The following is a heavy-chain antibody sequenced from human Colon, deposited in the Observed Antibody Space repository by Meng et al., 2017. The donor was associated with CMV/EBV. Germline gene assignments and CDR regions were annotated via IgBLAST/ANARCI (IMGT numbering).Heavy chain of an antibody. CDR2: IYSDASIT. CDR3: ARQNDSSGRFYDY. J-gene: IGHJ4*02. V-gene: IGHV3-74*01. Sequence: GESLKISCAASGFTFSTYWMHWVRQAPGKGLVWVSRIYSDASITNYADSVKGRFTISRDHAKNTLYLQMNSLRAEDSAVYYCARQNDSSGRFYDYWGQGTLVTVSS. CDR1: GFTFSTYW. D-gene: IGHD6-19*01.